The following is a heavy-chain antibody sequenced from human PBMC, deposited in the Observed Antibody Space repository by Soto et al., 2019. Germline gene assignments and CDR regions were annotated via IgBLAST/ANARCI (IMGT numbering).Heavy chain of an antibody. V-gene: IGHV1-24*01. CDR2: FDPEDGET. Sequence: GASVKVSCKVSGYTLTELSMHWVRQAPGKGLEWMGGFDPEDGETIYAQKFQGRVTMTEDTSTDTAYMELSSLRSEDTAVYYCARFNRVVPAALPPSYYYYYYGMDVWGQGTTVTVSS. CDR1: GYTLTELS. J-gene: IGHJ6*02. D-gene: IGHD2-2*01. CDR3: ARFNRVVPAALPPSYYYYYYGMDV.